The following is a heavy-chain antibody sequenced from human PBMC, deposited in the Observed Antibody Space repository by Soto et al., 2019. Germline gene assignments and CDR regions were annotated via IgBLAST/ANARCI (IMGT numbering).Heavy chain of an antibody. CDR2: IDPSDSYT. D-gene: IGHD5-18*01. CDR3: ARQIGYSYGYGSSGAFDI. CDR1: GYSFTSYW. Sequence: RESLKISCKGSGYSFTSYWISWVRQMPGKGLEWMGRIDPSDSYTNYSPSFQGHVTISADKSISTAYLQWSSLKASDTAMYYCARQIGYSYGYGSSGAFDIWGQGTMVTVSS. J-gene: IGHJ3*02. V-gene: IGHV5-10-1*01.